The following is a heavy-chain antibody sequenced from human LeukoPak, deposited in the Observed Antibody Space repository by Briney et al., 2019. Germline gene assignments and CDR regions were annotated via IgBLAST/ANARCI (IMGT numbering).Heavy chain of an antibody. V-gene: IGHV3-7*01. CDR1: GFTFSTYC. Sequence: GGSLRLSCAASGFTFSTYCMTWLRQTPGKGLEWVANIKPDGDEKYCVDSVKGRFTISRDNAKNSLYLQMDSLTAEDTALYYCARDPYYYNSGSFAAFDIWGQGTMVTVSS. J-gene: IGHJ3*02. D-gene: IGHD3-10*01. CDR3: ARDPYYYNSGSFAAFDI. CDR2: IKPDGDEK.